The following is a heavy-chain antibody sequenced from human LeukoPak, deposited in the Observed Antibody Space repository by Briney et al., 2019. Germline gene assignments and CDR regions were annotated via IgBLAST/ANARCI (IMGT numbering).Heavy chain of an antibody. CDR3: TSVGFGPYYFDN. D-gene: IGHD3-10*01. V-gene: IGHV3-15*01. J-gene: IGHJ4*02. CDR2: IKSKTDGGTT. Sequence: GGSLRLSCAVSEFPFSKAWMSWVRQAPGKGLEWVGRIKSKTDGGTTGYAAPVKGRFTISRDDSKNTLYLQMNSLKTEDTAVYYCTSVGFGPYYFDNWGQGSLVTVSS. CDR1: EFPFSKAW.